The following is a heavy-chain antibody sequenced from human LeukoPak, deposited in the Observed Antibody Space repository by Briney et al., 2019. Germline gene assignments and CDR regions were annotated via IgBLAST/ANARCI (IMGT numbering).Heavy chain of an antibody. J-gene: IGHJ3*02. D-gene: IGHD3-22*01. CDR1: GFTFTRSA. Sequence: SVKVSCKASGFTFTRSAMECVRQARGQRLEWIGWIVVGSGNTNYAQTFQERVTITRDMSTSTAYMELSSLRSEDTAVYYCAAADYYVSSGYYPYAVHIWGQGTMVTVSS. V-gene: IGHV1-58*02. CDR3: AAADYYVSSGYYPYAVHI. CDR2: IVVGSGNT.